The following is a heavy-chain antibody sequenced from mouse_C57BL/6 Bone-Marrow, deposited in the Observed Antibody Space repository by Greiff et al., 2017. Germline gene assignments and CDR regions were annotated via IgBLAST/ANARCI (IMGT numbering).Heavy chain of an antibody. CDR2: INPYNGDT. Sequence: EVQLQESGPELVKPGDSVKISCKASGYSFTGYFMNWVMQSHGKSLEWIGRINPYNGDTFYNQKFKGKATLTVDKSSSTAHMELRSLTSEDSAVYYCARTPYYSNYGAYWGQGTLVTVSA. CDR1: GYSFTGYF. J-gene: IGHJ3*01. CDR3: ARTPYYSNYGAY. D-gene: IGHD2-5*01. V-gene: IGHV1-20*01.